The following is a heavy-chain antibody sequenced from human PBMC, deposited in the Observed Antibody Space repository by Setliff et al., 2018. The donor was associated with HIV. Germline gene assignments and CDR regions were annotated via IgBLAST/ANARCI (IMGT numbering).Heavy chain of an antibody. J-gene: IGHJ3*02. Sequence: ASVKVSCKASGYTFSDYYLHWVRQAPGQGLEWMGWINGNSGATNYAQKFQGRVTMTRDTSTYTAYMELSRLRSDDTAVYYCARARDSSGWLEGAFDIWGQGTMVTVSS. V-gene: IGHV1-2*02. CDR2: INGNSGAT. D-gene: IGHD6-19*01. CDR3: ARARDSSGWLEGAFDI. CDR1: GYTFSDYY.